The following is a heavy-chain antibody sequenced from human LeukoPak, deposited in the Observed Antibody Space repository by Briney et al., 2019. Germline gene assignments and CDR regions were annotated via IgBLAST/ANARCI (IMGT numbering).Heavy chain of an antibody. CDR2: IYYSGST. CDR1: GGSISSSGDY. V-gene: IGHV4-39*07. CDR3: ARGGDGVVIIGERWFDP. Sequence: PSETLSLTCTVSGGSISSSGDYWGWIRQPPGTGLEWIGTIYYSGSTYYNPSLKSRVTISVDTSKNQFSLKLSSVTAADTAVYYCARGGDGVVIIGERWFDPWGQGTLVTVSS. D-gene: IGHD3-3*01. J-gene: IGHJ5*02.